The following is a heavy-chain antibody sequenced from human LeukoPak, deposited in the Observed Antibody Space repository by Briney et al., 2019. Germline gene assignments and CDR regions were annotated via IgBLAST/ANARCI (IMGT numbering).Heavy chain of an antibody. V-gene: IGHV3-23*01. CDR1: GFTVSSNY. CDR2: ISGDGRDT. D-gene: IGHD4-11*01. J-gene: IGHJ4*02. CDR3: ARGARLQPMGEF. Sequence: PGGSLRLSCAASGFTVSSNYMSWVRQAPGKGLQWVSSISGDGRDTFYADSVKGRFTVSRDNSKTTMFLQMNSLRVEDTALYYCARGARLQPMGEFWGQGTLVTVSS.